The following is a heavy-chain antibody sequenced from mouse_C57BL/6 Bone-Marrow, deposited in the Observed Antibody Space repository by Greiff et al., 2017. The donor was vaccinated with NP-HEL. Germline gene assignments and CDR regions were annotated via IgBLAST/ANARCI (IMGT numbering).Heavy chain of an antibody. CDR3: ARRDTTVVAPLDY. CDR1: GYTFTSYW. Sequence: QVQLQQPGAELVKPGASVKLSCKASGYTFTSYWMQWVKQRPGQGLEWIREIDPSDSYTNYNQKFKGKATLTVDTSSSTAYMQLSSLTSEDSAVYYCARRDTTVVAPLDYWGQGTTLTVSS. J-gene: IGHJ2*01. D-gene: IGHD1-1*01. V-gene: IGHV1-50*01. CDR2: IDPSDSYT.